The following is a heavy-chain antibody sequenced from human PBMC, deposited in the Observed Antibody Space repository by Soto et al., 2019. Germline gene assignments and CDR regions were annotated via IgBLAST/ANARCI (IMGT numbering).Heavy chain of an antibody. J-gene: IGHJ6*02. CDR2: IDPSDSYT. V-gene: IGHV5-10-1*01. CDR1: GYSFTSYW. CDR3: ATRTKPTIVVVPAAMSLSYYGMDV. D-gene: IGHD2-2*01. Sequence: PGESLKISCKGSGYSFTSYWISWVRQMPGKGLEWMGRIDPSDSYTNYSPSFQGHVTISADKSISTAYLQWSSLKASDTAMYYCATRTKPTIVVVPAAMSLSYYGMDVWGQGTTVTVSS.